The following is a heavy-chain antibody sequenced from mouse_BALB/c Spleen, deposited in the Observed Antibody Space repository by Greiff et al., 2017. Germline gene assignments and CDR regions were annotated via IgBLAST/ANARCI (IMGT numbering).Heavy chain of an antibody. CDR1: GYTFTSYW. CDR2: IYPGSGST. CDR3: TRNYRYDWYFDV. D-gene: IGHD2-14*01. Sequence: LQQPGSELVRPGASVKLSCKASGYTFTSYWMHWVKQRPGQGLEWIGNIYPGSGSTNYDEKFKSKATLTVDTSSSTAYMQLSSLTSEDSAVYYCTRNYRYDWYFDVWGAGTTVTVSS. J-gene: IGHJ1*01. V-gene: IGHV1S22*01.